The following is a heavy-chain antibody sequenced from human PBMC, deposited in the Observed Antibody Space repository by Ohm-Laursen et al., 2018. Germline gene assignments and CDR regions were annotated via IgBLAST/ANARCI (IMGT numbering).Heavy chain of an antibody. V-gene: IGHV1-69*05. CDR1: GDIFISYA. J-gene: IGHJ4*02. Sequence: VASVNVSCKASGDIFISYAIHWVRQPPGQGLEYLGGIIPIFGTPDYAQSFQGRVTITTDDSTSTAYMELSSLRSEDTAIYYCVRGGLGGSCYTFDYWGQGTLLTVSS. D-gene: IGHD2-15*01. CDR3: VRGGLGGSCYTFDY. CDR2: IIPIFGTP.